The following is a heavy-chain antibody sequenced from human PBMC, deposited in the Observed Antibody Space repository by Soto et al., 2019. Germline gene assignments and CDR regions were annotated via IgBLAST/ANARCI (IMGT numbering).Heavy chain of an antibody. CDR3: ARDHEHSGYDHNGMGV. CDR2: INPNSGGT. J-gene: IGHJ6*02. D-gene: IGHD1-26*01. V-gene: IGHV1-2*04. CDR1: GDGSTGSC. Sequence: GASVEASCKACGDGSTGSCRRSAPHAPEQWLEWMGWINPNSGGTNYAQKFQGWVTMTRDTSISTAYMELSRLRSDDTAVYYCARDHEHSGYDHNGMGVWGQGTTLTVSS.